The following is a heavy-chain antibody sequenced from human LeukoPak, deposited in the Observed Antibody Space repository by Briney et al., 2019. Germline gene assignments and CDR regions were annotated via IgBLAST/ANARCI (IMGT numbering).Heavy chain of an antibody. V-gene: IGHV5-51*01. CDR2: IYPGDSDT. CDR1: GYRFTTYW. D-gene: IGHD6-13*01. CDR3: ARVTIAAGGHDY. Sequence: GESLKISCKASGYRFTTYWIGWVRQMPGKGLEWMGIIYPGDSDTRYSPSFQGQVTISADKSISTAYLQWGSLKASDTAMYYCARVTIAAGGHDYWGQGTLVTVSS. J-gene: IGHJ4*02.